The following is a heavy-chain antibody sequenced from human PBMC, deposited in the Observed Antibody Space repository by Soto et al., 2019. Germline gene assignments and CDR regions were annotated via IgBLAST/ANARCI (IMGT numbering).Heavy chain of an antibody. V-gene: IGHV4-34*01. J-gene: IGHJ6*02. Sequence: ETLSLTCAVYGGSFSGYYWSWIRQPPGKGLEWIGEINHSGSTNYNPSLKSRVTISVDTSKNQFSLKLSSVTAADTAVYYCARRLYYDSSGFEGGGMDVWGQGTTVTVSS. CDR2: INHSGST. D-gene: IGHD3-22*01. CDR3: ARRLYYDSSGFEGGGMDV. CDR1: GGSFSGYY.